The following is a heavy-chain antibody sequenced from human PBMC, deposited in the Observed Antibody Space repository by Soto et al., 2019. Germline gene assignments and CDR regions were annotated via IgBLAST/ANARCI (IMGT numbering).Heavy chain of an antibody. CDR1: GFTFSSYA. D-gene: IGHD2-2*01. Sequence: GSLRLSCAASGFTFSSYAMSWVRQAPGKGLEWFSAISGSGGSTYYADSVKGRFTISRDNSKNTLYLQMNSLRAEDTAVYYCAKEDLSSTRLQYYYYYGMDVWGQGTTVTVSS. CDR2: ISGSGGST. CDR3: AKEDLSSTRLQYYYYYGMDV. J-gene: IGHJ6*02. V-gene: IGHV3-23*01.